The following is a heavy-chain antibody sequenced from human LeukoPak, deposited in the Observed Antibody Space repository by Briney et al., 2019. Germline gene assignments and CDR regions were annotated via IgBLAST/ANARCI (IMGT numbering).Heavy chain of an antibody. Sequence: PGGSLRPSCAASGFTFSSYAMHWVRQAPGKGLEWVSAISNNGGYTYYADSVQGRFTISRDNPKSTLCLQMNSLRAEDTTVYYCAKQLGYCSDGSCYFPYWGQGTLVTVSS. D-gene: IGHD2-15*01. CDR3: AKQLGYCSDGSCYFPY. J-gene: IGHJ4*02. V-gene: IGHV3-23*01. CDR1: GFTFSSYA. CDR2: ISNNGGYT.